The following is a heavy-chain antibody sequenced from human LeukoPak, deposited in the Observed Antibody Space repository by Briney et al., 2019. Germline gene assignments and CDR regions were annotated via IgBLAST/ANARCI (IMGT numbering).Heavy chain of an antibody. CDR1: GGPISSGDYY. V-gene: IGHV4-30-4*01. J-gene: IGHJ4*02. D-gene: IGHD5-12*01. CDR3: ARGDSGYDPVEY. CDR2: IYYSGST. Sequence: SETLSLTCTVSGGPISSGDYYWSWIRQPPGKGLEWIGYIYYSGSTYYNPSLKSRVTISVDTSKNQFSLKLSSVTTADTAVYYCARGDSGYDPVEYWGQGTLVTVSS.